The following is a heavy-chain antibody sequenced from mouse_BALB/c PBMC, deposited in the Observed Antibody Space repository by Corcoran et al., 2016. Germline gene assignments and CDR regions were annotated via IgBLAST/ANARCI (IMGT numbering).Heavy chain of an antibody. D-gene: IGHD2-1*01. Sequence: EVQLQQSGPELVKPGASVKMSCKASGYTFTSYVIHWVKQKPGQGLEWVGYFYPYNDDTKYNEKFKGKATLTSDKSSSTAYMELISLTSEDSAVYYCAREVPGGNPFDYWGQGTTLTVSP. CDR3: AREVPGGNPFDY. CDR2: FYPYNDDT. V-gene: IGHV1S136*01. CDR1: GYTFTSYV. J-gene: IGHJ2*01.